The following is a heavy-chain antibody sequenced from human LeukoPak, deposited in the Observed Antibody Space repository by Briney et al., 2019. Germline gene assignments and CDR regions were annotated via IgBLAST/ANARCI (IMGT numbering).Heavy chain of an antibody. J-gene: IGHJ6*03. CDR2: MYDSVRI. D-gene: IGHD3-10*01. V-gene: IGHV4-59*01. CDR3: ARTTMVRGTYYMDV. CDR1: GGSMISYY. Sequence: PSETLSLTCTVSGGSMISYYWTWVRQTPGKGLEWIGYMYDSVRIHYNPSLESRITISLDTSKNQFSLKLSSVTAADTAVYYCARTTMVRGTYYMDVWGKGTTVTISS.